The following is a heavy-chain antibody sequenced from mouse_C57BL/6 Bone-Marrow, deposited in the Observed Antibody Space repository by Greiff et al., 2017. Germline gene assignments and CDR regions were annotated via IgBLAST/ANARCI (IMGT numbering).Heavy chain of an antibody. Sequence: VQLQQPGAELVMPGASVKLSCKASGYTFTSYWMHWVKQRPGQGLEWIGEIDPSDSYTNYNQKFKGKSTLTVDKSSSTAYMQLSSLTYEDSAVYYCARWEEEAYWGQGTLVTVSA. CDR2: IDPSDSYT. CDR3: ARWEEEAY. D-gene: IGHD4-1*01. J-gene: IGHJ3*01. CDR1: GYTFTSYW. V-gene: IGHV1-69*01.